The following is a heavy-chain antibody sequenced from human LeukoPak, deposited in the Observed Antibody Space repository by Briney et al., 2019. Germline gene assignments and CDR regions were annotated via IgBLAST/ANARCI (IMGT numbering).Heavy chain of an antibody. CDR2: ISYDGSNK. CDR1: GFTFSSYG. CDR3: AKDRDDYGVFDY. Sequence: GGSLRLSCAASGFTFSSYGMHWVRQAPGKGLELVAVISYDGSNKYYADSVKGRFTISRDNSKNTLYLQMNSLRAEDTAVYYCAKDRDDYGVFDYWGQGTLVTVSS. D-gene: IGHD4-17*01. J-gene: IGHJ4*02. V-gene: IGHV3-30*18.